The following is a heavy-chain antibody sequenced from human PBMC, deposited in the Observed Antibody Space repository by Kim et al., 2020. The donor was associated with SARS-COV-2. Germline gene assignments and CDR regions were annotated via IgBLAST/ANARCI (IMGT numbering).Heavy chain of an antibody. D-gene: IGHD1-26*01. CDR1: GYTFTSYG. CDR2: ISAYNGNT. J-gene: IGHJ4*02. Sequence: ASVKVSCKASGYTFTSYGISWVRQAPGQGLEWMGWISAYNGNTNYAQKLQGRVTMTTDTSTSTAYMELRSLRSDDTAVYYCARDPSQWELLPLDYWGQGTLVTVSS. CDR3: ARDPSQWELLPLDY. V-gene: IGHV1-18*01.